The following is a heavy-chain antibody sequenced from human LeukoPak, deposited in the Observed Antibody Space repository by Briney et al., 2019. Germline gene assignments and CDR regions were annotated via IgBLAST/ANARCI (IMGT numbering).Heavy chain of an antibody. CDR3: ARIWRTGFDP. V-gene: IGHV4-34*01. J-gene: IGHJ5*02. Sequence: SETLSLTCAVYGGSFSGYYWSWIRQPPGKGLEWIGEINHSGSTNYNPSLKSRVTTSVDTSKNQFSLKLSSVTAADTAVYYCARIWRTGFDPWGQGTLVTVSS. D-gene: IGHD1-1*01. CDR2: INHSGST. CDR1: GGSFSGYY.